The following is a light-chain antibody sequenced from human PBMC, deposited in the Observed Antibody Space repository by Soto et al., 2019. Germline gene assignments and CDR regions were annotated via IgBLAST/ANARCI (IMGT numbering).Light chain of an antibody. J-gene: IGKJ1*01. CDR2: GES. V-gene: IGKV3-20*01. CDR3: HQYGSPLWT. Sequence: EIVLTQSPGTLSLSPGDRATLSCRASQSVTGTYLAWYQHKPGQAPRLLIYGESIRATGIPDRFSGSGSGTDFTLTISRLEPEDFAVYYCHQYGSPLWTFGQGTKVEI. CDR1: QSVTGTY.